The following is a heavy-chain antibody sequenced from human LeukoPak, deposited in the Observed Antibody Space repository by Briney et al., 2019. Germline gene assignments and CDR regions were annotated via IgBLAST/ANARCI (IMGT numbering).Heavy chain of an antibody. CDR2: ISSSSRTI. CDR1: GFTFSNYR. J-gene: IGHJ4*02. Sequence: GGSLRLSCAGSGFTFSNYRMNWVRQAPGKGLEWISYISSSSRTIYYADSVKGRLTISRDNAKNSLYLQMNSLRAEDTAVYYCARVSRGYSYGWVYWGQGTLVTVSS. V-gene: IGHV3-48*01. D-gene: IGHD5-18*01. CDR3: ARVSRGYSYGWVY.